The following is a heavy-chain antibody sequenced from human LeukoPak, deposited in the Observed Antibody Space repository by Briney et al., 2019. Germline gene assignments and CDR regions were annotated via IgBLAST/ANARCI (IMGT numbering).Heavy chain of an antibody. Sequence: GGSLRLSCAASGFTFSSYWMSWVRQAPGKGREWVANIKQDGSEKYYVVSVKGRFTISRDNAKNSLYLQMNSLRAEDSAVYYCARGLLWFGESYGMDVWGKGTTVTVSS. D-gene: IGHD3-10*01. J-gene: IGHJ6*04. CDR1: GFTFSSYW. CDR3: ARGLLWFGESYGMDV. V-gene: IGHV3-7*03. CDR2: IKQDGSEK.